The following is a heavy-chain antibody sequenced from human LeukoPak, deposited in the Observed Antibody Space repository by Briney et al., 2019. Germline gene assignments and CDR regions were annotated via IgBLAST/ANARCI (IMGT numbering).Heavy chain of an antibody. CDR3: ARATDGDYVPY. V-gene: IGHV3-11*06. J-gene: IGHJ4*02. CDR1: GFTFSDYY. D-gene: IGHD4-17*01. Sequence: GSLRLSCAASGFTFSDYYMSWIRQAPGKGLEWVSYISSSSSYTNYADSVKGRFTISRDNAKNSLYLQMNSLRAEDTAVYYCARATDGDYVPYWGQGTLVTVSS. CDR2: ISSSSSYT.